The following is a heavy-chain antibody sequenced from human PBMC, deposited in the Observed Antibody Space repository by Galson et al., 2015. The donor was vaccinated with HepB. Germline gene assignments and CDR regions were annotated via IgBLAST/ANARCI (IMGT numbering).Heavy chain of an antibody. Sequence: PVKVSCKASGGTFSSYAISWVRQAPGQGLEWMGGIIPIFGTANYAQKFQGRVTITADKSTSTAYMELSSLRSEDTAVYYCARYEPRDLLLVQYYYYGMDVWGQGTTVTVSS. CDR3: ARYEPRDLLLVQYYYYGMDV. J-gene: IGHJ6*02. CDR2: IIPIFGTA. CDR1: GGTFSSYA. V-gene: IGHV1-69*06. D-gene: IGHD3-22*01.